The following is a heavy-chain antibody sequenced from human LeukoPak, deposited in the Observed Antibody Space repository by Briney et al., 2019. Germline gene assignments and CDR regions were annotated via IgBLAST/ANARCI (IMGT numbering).Heavy chain of an antibody. V-gene: IGHV1-2*02. CDR2: INPNSGGT. CDR1: GYTFTGYY. CDR3: ARVGLMYSSSSARNWFDP. J-gene: IGHJ5*02. Sequence: ATVKVSCKASGYTFTGYYMHWVRHPPAQGHERKGWINPNSGGTNYAQKFQGRVTMTRDTSISTAYMELSRLRSDDTAVYYCARVGLMYSSSSARNWFDPWGQGTLVTVSS. D-gene: IGHD6-6*01.